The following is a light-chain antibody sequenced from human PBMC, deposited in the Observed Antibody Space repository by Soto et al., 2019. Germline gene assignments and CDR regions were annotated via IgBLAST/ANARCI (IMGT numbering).Light chain of an antibody. CDR1: QSLSRN. CDR3: QQYGMSPWT. V-gene: IGKV3-15*01. J-gene: IGKJ1*01. Sequence: EILMTQSPATLSVSPGERATLSCRASQSLSRNLAWYQQKPGQAPRLLIYGASTRASGIPARFSGGGSGTEFTLTISRLEPEDFAVYYCQQYGMSPWTFGQGTKVEI. CDR2: GAS.